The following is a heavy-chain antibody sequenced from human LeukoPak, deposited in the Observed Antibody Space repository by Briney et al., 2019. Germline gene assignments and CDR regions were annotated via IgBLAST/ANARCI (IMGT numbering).Heavy chain of an antibody. V-gene: IGHV3-21*04. Sequence: GGSLRLSCAAPGITFSNYNMNWVRQAPGKGLEWISSITSSSSYTFYADSVKGRFTISRDNSKNTLYLQMNSLRADDTAVYYCAKRRGLELTYYYHMDVWGEGTTVTVSS. CDR1: GITFSNYN. D-gene: IGHD1-7*01. J-gene: IGHJ6*03. CDR3: AKRRGLELTYYYHMDV. CDR2: ITSSSSYT.